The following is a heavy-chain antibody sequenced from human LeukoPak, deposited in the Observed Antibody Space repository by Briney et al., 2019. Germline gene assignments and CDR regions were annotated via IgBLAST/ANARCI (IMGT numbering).Heavy chain of an antibody. D-gene: IGHD3-10*01. CDR3: ARGYGSGSYYIDYYYMDV. Sequence: SGTLSLTCAVSGVSISSNLWWTWVRQPPGKGLEWIAEIHHSGSINYNPSLKSRVTISVDKAKNQFSLNLNSVTAADTAVYYCARGYGSGSYYIDYYYMDVWGKGTTVTVSS. CDR1: GVSISSNLW. CDR2: IHHSGSI. J-gene: IGHJ6*03. V-gene: IGHV4-4*02.